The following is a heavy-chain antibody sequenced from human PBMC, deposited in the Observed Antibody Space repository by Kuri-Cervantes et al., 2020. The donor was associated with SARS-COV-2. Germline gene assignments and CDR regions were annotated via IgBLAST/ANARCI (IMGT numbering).Heavy chain of an antibody. CDR1: GFTVSSNY. D-gene: IGHD3-3*01. J-gene: IGHJ6*04. Sequence: GESLKISCAASGFTVSSNYMSWVRQAPGKGLEWVSVIYSGGSTYYADSVKGRFTISRDNSKNTLYLQMNSLRAEDTAVYYCAREYYDFWSGKVALDVWGKGTTVTVSS. CDR3: AREYYDFWSGKVALDV. CDR2: IYSGGST. V-gene: IGHV3-53*01.